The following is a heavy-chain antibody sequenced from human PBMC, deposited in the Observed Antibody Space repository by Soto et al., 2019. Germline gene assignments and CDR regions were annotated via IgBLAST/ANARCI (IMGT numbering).Heavy chain of an antibody. D-gene: IGHD3-3*01. CDR2: MNPNSGNT. CDR1: GYTFTSYD. V-gene: IGHV1-8*01. Sequence: ASVKVSCKASGYTFTSYDINWVRQATGQGLEWMGWMNPNSGNTGYAQKFQGRVNMTRNTSISTAYMELSSLRSEDTAVYYCARAESMYYDFWSGYSDVWGKGTTVTVSS. CDR3: ARAESMYYDFWSGYSDV. J-gene: IGHJ6*04.